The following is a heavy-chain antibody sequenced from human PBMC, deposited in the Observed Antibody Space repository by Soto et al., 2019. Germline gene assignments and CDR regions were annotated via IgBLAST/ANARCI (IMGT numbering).Heavy chain of an antibody. V-gene: IGHV4-59*01. CDR3: ARVARPWLVLGTPLNFDY. CDR2: IYYSGST. Sequence: SETLSLTCTVSGGSISSYYWSWIRQPPGKGLEWIGYIYYSGSTNSNPSLKSRVTISVDTSKNQFSLKLSTVSAAETAVYYCARVARPWLVLGTPLNFDYWGQGTLVTVSS. CDR1: GGSISSYY. J-gene: IGHJ4*02. D-gene: IGHD6-19*01.